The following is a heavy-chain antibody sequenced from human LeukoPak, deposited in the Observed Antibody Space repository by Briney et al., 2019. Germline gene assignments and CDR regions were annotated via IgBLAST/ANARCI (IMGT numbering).Heavy chain of an antibody. CDR1: GGTFSSYA. V-gene: IGHV1-69*04. CDR2: IIPILGIA. CDR3: ARAGITRSGKDY. Sequence: GASVKVSCKASGGTFSSYAISWVRQAPGQGLEWMGRIIPILGIANYAQKFQGRVTITADKSTSTAYMELSSLRSEDTAVYYCARAGITRSGKDYWGQGTLVTVSS. D-gene: IGHD3-16*01. J-gene: IGHJ4*02.